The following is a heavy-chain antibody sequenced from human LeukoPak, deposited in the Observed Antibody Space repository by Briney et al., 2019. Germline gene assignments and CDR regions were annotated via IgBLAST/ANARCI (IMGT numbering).Heavy chain of an antibody. D-gene: IGHD4-23*01. CDR1: GYTFTSYY. CDR3: ARDDGGASDY. CDR2: ISAYNGNT. Sequence: GASVKVSCKACGYTFTSYYIHWVRQAPGQGLEWMGWISAYNGNTNYAQKLQGRVAMTTDTSTSTAYMELRSLRSDDTAVYYCARDDGGASDYWGQGTLVTVSS. J-gene: IGHJ4*02. V-gene: IGHV1-18*04.